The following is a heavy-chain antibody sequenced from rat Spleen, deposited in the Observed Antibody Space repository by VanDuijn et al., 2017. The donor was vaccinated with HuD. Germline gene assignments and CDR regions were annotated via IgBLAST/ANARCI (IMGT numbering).Heavy chain of an antibody. CDR1: GFTFSDYN. CDR2: IIYDGIRT. Sequence: EVQLVESGGGLVQPGMSLKLSCAASGFTFSDYNMAWVRQAPKKGLEWVATIIYDGIRTYYRDSVKGRFTISRDNAKSTLYLQMDNLRSEDTATYYCATPPRDYSSPFDYWGQGVMVTVSS. V-gene: IGHV5S10*01. J-gene: IGHJ2*01. CDR3: ATPPRDYSSPFDY. D-gene: IGHD1-2*01.